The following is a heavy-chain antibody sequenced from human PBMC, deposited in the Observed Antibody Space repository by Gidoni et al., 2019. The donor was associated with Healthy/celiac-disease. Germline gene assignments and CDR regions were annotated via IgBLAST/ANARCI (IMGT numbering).Heavy chain of an antibody. Sequence: EVQLVESGGGLVKPGGSLRLSCAPSGFTFSTAWMNWVRQDPGKGLEWVGRIKSKTDGGTTDYAAPVKGRFTISRDDSKNTLYLQMNSLKTEDTAVYYCTTPPPRYYYYYYMDVWGKGTTVTVSS. J-gene: IGHJ6*03. CDR2: IKSKTDGGTT. V-gene: IGHV3-15*07. CDR3: TTPPPRYYYYYYMDV. CDR1: GFTFSTAW.